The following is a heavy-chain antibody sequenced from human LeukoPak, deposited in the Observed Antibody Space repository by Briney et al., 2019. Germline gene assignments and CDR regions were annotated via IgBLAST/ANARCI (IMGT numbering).Heavy chain of an antibody. CDR3: AKEAGSSNWYIDY. J-gene: IGHJ4*02. Sequence: PGRSLRLSCAASGFTFSSYAMHWVRQAPGKGLEWVSVISGNGGSTYYADSVKGRFTISRDTSKNTLYLQMNSLRADDTAVYYCAKEAGSSNWYIDYWGQGTLVTVSS. CDR2: ISGNGGST. CDR1: GFTFSSYA. V-gene: IGHV3-23*01. D-gene: IGHD6-19*01.